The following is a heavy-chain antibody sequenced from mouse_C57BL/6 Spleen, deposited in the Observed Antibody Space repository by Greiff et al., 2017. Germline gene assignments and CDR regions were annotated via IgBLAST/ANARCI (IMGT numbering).Heavy chain of an antibody. J-gene: IGHJ4*01. CDR3: ARRNSNYQYYYAMDY. Sequence: VQLQQSGPELVKPGASVKIPCKASGYTFTDYNMDWVKQSHGKSLEWIGDINPNNGGTIYNQKFKGKATLTVDKSSSTAYMELRRLTSEDTAVYYCARRNSNYQYYYAMDYWGQGTSVTVSS. CDR1: GYTFTDYN. V-gene: IGHV1-18*01. D-gene: IGHD2-5*01. CDR2: INPNNGGT.